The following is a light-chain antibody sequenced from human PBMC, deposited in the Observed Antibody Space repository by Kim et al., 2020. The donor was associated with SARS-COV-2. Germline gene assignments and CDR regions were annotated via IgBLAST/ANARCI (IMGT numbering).Light chain of an antibody. J-gene: IGLJ1*01. CDR1: ELGDRY. CDR3: QAWDSTTTSYV. CDR2: QTT. V-gene: IGLV3-1*01. Sequence: SYELTQPPSVSVSPGQTATIPCSGVELGDRYTSWYQKKPGQSPVQVIYQTTKRPPGVPERFSGSNSGNVATLIISETQFVDEADYYCQAWDSTTTSYVFGTGTKVTVL.